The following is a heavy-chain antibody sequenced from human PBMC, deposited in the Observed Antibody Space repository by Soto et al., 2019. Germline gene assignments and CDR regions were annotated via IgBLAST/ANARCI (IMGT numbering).Heavy chain of an antibody. D-gene: IGHD3-3*01. CDR3: ARDRYSYYDFWSGSLPYYYFGMDV. J-gene: IGHJ6*02. CDR2: IKRDGSEK. V-gene: IGHV3-7*01. Sequence: EVQLVESGGGLVQPGGSLRLSCAASGFTFSSYWMSWVRQAPGKGLEWVANIKRDGSEKYYVDSVKGRFTISRDNAKNSLYLQMNSLRAEDTAEYYCARDRYSYYDFWSGSLPYYYFGMDVWGQGTTVTVSS. CDR1: GFTFSSYW.